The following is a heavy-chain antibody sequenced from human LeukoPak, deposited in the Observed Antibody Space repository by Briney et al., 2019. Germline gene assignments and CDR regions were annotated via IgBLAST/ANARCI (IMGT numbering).Heavy chain of an antibody. CDR3: ARESDRHHDLWSGYLALDY. Sequence: PGGSLRLSCAASGFTFNNYAMSWVRQAPGKGPEWLSAISGSGGSTTDADSVKGRFTISRDNAKNSLDLQMNSLRAEDTAVYYCARESDRHHDLWSGYLALDYWGQGTLVTVSS. J-gene: IGHJ4*02. CDR1: GFTFNNYA. D-gene: IGHD3-3*01. CDR2: ISGSGGST. V-gene: IGHV3-23*01.